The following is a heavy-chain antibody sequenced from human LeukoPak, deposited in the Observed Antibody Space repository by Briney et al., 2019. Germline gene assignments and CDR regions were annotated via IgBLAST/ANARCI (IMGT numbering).Heavy chain of an antibody. CDR2: IIPILGIA. CDR3: ARVPYDFWSGYYWRAGVPKYYFDY. D-gene: IGHD3-3*01. CDR1: GGTFSSYA. J-gene: IGHJ4*02. Sequence: ASVKVSCKASGGTFSSYAISWVRQAPGQGLEWMGRIIPILGIANYAQKFQGRVTITADKSTSTAYMELSSLRSEDTAVYYCARVPYDFWSGYYWRAGVPKYYFDYWGQGTLVTVSS. V-gene: IGHV1-69*04.